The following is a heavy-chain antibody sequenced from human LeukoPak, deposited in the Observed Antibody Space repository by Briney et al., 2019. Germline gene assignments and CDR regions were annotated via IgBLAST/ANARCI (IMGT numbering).Heavy chain of an antibody. CDR1: GGTFSSSA. CDR2: IIPIFGTA. Sequence: ASGKVSCKASGGTFSSSAITWERQAPGQGLEWMGGIIPIFGTANYAQKFQGRVTITTDESTSTAYMELSSLRSEDTAVYYCARGYSYGLYYYYMDVWGKGTTVTVSS. V-gene: IGHV1-69*05. D-gene: IGHD5-18*01. J-gene: IGHJ6*03. CDR3: ARGYSYGLYYYYMDV.